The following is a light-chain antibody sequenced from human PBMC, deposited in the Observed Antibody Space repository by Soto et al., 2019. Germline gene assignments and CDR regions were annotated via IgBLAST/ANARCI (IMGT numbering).Light chain of an antibody. CDR2: EVN. CDR3: CSSGGSPTYV. J-gene: IGLJ1*01. Sequence: QSALTQPASVSGSPGQSITISCTGTSSNVGSYKLVSWYQQHPGKAPKLMIFEVNKRPLGVSNRFSGSKSGNTASLTISGLKVEDEADYYCCSSGGSPTYVFGTGTKVTVL. V-gene: IGLV2-23*02. CDR1: SSNVGSYKL.